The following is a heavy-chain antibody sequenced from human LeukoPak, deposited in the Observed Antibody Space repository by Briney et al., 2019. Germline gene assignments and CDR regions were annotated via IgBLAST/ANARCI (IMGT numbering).Heavy chain of an antibody. Sequence: SETLSLTCTVSGGSISSSSYYWGWIRQPPGKGLEWIGIIYYSGSTYYNPCLKSRLTISVDTSKNQFSLKLSSVTATDTAVYYCARRGYCSSTSCYEYWFDPWGQGTLVTVSS. J-gene: IGHJ5*02. CDR2: IYYSGST. D-gene: IGHD2-2*01. CDR3: ARRGYCSSTSCYEYWFDP. V-gene: IGHV4-39*01. CDR1: GGSISSSSYY.